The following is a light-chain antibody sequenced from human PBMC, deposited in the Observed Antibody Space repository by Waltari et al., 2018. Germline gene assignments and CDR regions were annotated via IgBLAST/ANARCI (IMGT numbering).Light chain of an antibody. V-gene: IGKV3-20*01. CDR2: DAS. J-gene: IGKJ1*01. CDR1: QSVGRT. Sequence: DIVLTQSPGTLSLSPGDRATLSGRASQSVGRTLAWYQQRPGQAPRLLIYDASSRATGIPDRFSGSGSGTDFSLTISSLEPEDFAVYYCQKYGTRPATFGQGTKVEVK. CDR3: QKYGTRPAT.